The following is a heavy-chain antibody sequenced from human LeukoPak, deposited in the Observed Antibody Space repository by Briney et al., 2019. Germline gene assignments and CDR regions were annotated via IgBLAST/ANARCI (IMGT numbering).Heavy chain of an antibody. CDR1: GYTFTSYD. Sequence: ASVKVSCRASGYTFTSYDFNWVRQATGQGLEWMGWMNPNSGNTGYAQKFQGRVTITRNTSISTAYMELCSLRSEDTAVYYCARARANSDFDYWGQGTLVTVSS. CDR3: ARARANSDFDY. D-gene: IGHD1-26*01. V-gene: IGHV1-8*03. CDR2: MNPNSGNT. J-gene: IGHJ4*02.